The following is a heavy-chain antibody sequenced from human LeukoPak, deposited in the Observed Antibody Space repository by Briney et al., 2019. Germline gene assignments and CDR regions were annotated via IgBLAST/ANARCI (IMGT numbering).Heavy chain of an antibody. Sequence: SETLSLTCAVSGYSISSGYYWGWIRQPPGKGLEWIGSIYHSGGTYYNPSLKGRVTISVDTAKNQSSLKLSSVTAADTAVYYCARHYYGSPLDYWGQGTLVTVSS. D-gene: IGHD3-10*01. CDR2: IYHSGGT. J-gene: IGHJ4*02. CDR1: GYSISSGYY. V-gene: IGHV4-38-2*01. CDR3: ARHYYGSPLDY.